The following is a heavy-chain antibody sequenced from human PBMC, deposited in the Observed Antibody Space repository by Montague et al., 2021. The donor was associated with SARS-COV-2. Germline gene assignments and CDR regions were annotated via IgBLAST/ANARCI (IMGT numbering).Heavy chain of an antibody. D-gene: IGHD3-22*01. CDR2: IYYSGST. V-gene: IGHV4-59*01. CDR3: ARGGGYYNYGLDV. Sequence: TLSLTSPVSGGSISNYYWSWIRQPQGRGLEWIGYIYYSGSTDYSPSLKSRVTISLDTSKNQFSLKVTSVTAADTAVYYCARGGGYYNYGLDVWGPGTTVTVSS. CDR1: GGSISNYY. J-gene: IGHJ6*02.